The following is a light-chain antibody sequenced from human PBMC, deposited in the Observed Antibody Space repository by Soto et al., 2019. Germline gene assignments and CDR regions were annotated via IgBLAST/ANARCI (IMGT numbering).Light chain of an antibody. CDR3: QSYDSSLSVLYV. Sequence: QSVLTQPLSVSGAPGQRVTISCTGSSSNIGAGYEVHWFQQLPGTAPKLLIYGNTNRPSGVPDRFSGSKSDTSASLAITGLQPEDEADYYCQSYDSSLSVLYVFGTGTKVTV. J-gene: IGLJ1*01. V-gene: IGLV1-40*01. CDR2: GNT. CDR1: SSNIGAGYE.